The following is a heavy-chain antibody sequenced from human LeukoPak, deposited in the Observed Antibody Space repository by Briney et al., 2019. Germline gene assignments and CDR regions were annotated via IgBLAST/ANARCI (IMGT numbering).Heavy chain of an antibody. CDR2: ISGSGGST. Sequence: GGSLILSCAASGFTFISYWMSWVRQAPGKGLEWVSAISGSGGSTYYADPVKGRFTISRDNSKNTLYLQMNSLRAEDTAVYYCAKDTTFDPWGQGTLVTVSS. J-gene: IGHJ5*02. V-gene: IGHV3-23*01. CDR3: AKDTTFDP. CDR1: GFTFISYW. D-gene: IGHD1-14*01.